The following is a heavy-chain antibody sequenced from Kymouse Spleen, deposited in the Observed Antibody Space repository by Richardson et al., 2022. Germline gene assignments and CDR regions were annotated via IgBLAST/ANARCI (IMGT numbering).Heavy chain of an antibody. CDR2: IYYSGST. CDR1: GGSVSSGSYY. V-gene: IGHV4-61*01. J-gene: IGHJ5*02. CDR3: ARSTPAWFDP. D-gene: IGHD2-15*01,IGHD2-2*02,IGHD4-23*01. Sequence: QVQLQESGPGLVKPSETLSLTCTVSGGSVSSGSYYWSWIRQPPGKGLEWIGYIYYSGSTNYNPSLKSRVTISVDTSKNQFSLKLSSVTAADTAVYYCARSTPAWFDPWGQGTLVTVSS.